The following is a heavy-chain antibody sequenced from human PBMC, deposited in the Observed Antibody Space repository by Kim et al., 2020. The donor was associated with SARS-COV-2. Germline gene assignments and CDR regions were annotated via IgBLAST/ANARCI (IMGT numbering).Heavy chain of an antibody. V-gene: IGHV3-7*01. J-gene: IGHJ4*02. CDR1: GFTFSSYW. Sequence: GGSLRLSCAASGFTFSSYWMSWVRQAPGKGLEWVANIKQDGSEKYYVDSVKGRFTISRDNAKNSLYLQMNSLRAEDTAVYYCASGSYQEIFDYWGQGTLVTVSS. CDR3: ASGSYQEIFDY. CDR2: IKQDGSEK. D-gene: IGHD1-26*01.